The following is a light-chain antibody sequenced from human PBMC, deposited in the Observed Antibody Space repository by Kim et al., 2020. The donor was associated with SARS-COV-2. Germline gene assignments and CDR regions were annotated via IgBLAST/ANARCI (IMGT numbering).Light chain of an antibody. Sequence: VASGQTARIKRQGDSLRSYYATGNQKKPEQAPTLVIYGKNNRPSEIPDRFSGASSGNTASLTITGTQAGDEADYYCNSRDSNDNVVFGGGTQLTVL. CDR3: NSRDSNDNVV. J-gene: IGLJ2*01. CDR2: GKN. V-gene: IGLV3-19*01. CDR1: SLRSYY.